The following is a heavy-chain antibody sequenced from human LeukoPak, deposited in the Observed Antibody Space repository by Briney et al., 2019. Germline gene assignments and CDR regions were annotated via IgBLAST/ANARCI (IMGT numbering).Heavy chain of an antibody. V-gene: IGHV3-53*01. J-gene: IGHJ6*03. D-gene: IGHD5-12*01. CDR2: IYSGGST. CDR1: GFTVSSNY. CDR3: ARERVYSGYYYYYYMDV. Sequence: GGSLRLSCAASGFTVSSNYMSWVRQAPGKGLEWVSVIYSGGSTYYADSVKGRFTISRDNSKNTLYLQMNSLRAEDTAVYYCARERVYSGYYYYYYMDVWGKGTTVTVSS.